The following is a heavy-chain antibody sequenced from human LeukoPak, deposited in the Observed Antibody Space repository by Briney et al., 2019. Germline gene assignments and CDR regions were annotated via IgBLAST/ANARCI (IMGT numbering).Heavy chain of an antibody. V-gene: IGHV3-23*01. CDR2: ISGSGSST. Sequence: PGGSLRLSCAASGFTFSSYAMTWVRQAPGKGLEWVSTISGSGSSTYSADSVKGRFTVSRGSSENTLFLQMDSLRAEDTAVYYCAKLPRGGALYDYWGQGTLVTVSS. D-gene: IGHD2-2*02. J-gene: IGHJ4*02. CDR1: GFTFSSYA. CDR3: AKLPRGGALYDY.